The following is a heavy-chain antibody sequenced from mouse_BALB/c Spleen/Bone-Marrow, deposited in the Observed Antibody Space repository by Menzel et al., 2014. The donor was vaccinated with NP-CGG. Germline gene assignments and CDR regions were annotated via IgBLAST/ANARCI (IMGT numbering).Heavy chain of an antibody. D-gene: IGHD2-1*01. J-gene: IGHJ4*01. CDR2: IRSKSNNYAT. CDR1: GFTFNTYA. V-gene: IGHV10-1*02. CDR3: VRHGYFGNYYYALDY. Sequence: EVQVVESGGGLVQPKGSLKLSCAASGFTFNTYAMNWVRQAPGKGLEWAARIRSKSNNYATYYADSVKDRFTISRDDSQNMLYLQMNNLKTEDTAMYYCVRHGYFGNYYYALDYWGQGTSVTVSS.